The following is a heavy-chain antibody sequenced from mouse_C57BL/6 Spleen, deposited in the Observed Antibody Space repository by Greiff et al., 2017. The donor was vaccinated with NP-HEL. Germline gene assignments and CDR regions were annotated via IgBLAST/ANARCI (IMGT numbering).Heavy chain of an antibody. J-gene: IGHJ1*03. V-gene: IGHV1-81*01. Sequence: QVQLKESGAELARPGASVKLSCKASGYTFTSYGISWVKQRTGQGLEWIGEIYPRSGNTYYNEKFKGKATLTADKSSSTAYMELRSLTSEDSAVYVCARGQLRLSYWYFDVWGTGTTVTVSS. CDR3: ARGQLRLSYWYFDV. CDR1: GYTFTSYG. D-gene: IGHD3-2*02. CDR2: IYPRSGNT.